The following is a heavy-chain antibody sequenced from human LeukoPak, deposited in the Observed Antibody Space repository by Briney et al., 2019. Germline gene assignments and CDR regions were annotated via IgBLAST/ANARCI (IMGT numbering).Heavy chain of an antibody. V-gene: IGHV3-74*01. J-gene: IGHJ4*02. Sequence: GGSLRLSCAASGFTFSRYWMHWLRQAPGKGLVWVSRISTDGSSTSYADSVKGRFTISRDNGKNTLYLQMNSLRAEDTAVYYCAKDRSLQWLDGSDYWGQGTLVTVSS. CDR3: AKDRSLQWLDGSDY. CDR2: ISTDGSST. CDR1: GFTFSRYW. D-gene: IGHD6-19*01.